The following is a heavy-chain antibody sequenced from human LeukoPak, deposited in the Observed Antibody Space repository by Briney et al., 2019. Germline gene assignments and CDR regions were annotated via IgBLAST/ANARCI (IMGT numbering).Heavy chain of an antibody. Sequence: SETLSLTCTVSGVSISSYYWSWIRQPPGEGLEWIGYIYYTGSTNYNPSLKSRVTISVDTSKNQFSLKLTSLTAADTAVYYCARGVDSGYPDYWGQGTLVTVSS. D-gene: IGHD3-22*01. CDR1: GVSISSYY. CDR3: ARGVDSGYPDY. V-gene: IGHV4-59*01. CDR2: IYYTGST. J-gene: IGHJ4*02.